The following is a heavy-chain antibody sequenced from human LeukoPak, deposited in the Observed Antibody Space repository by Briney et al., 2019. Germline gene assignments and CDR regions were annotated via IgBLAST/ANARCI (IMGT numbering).Heavy chain of an antibody. D-gene: IGHD6-6*01. CDR3: SNWVEGARPSLDY. CDR2: ISNSGRNT. CDR1: GFTFSSYA. Sequence: PGGSLGLSCAASGFTFSSYAMSWVRQAPGTGLGWVSAISNSGRNTYYADSVKGRFTISRDNSKNTLYLEMNSLRAEDTAVYYCSNWVEGARPSLDYWGQGALVTVSS. J-gene: IGHJ4*02. V-gene: IGHV3-23*01.